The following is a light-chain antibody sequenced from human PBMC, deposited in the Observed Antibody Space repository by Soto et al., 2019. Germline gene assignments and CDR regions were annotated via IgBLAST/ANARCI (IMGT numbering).Light chain of an antibody. CDR3: QQYYSTPLT. CDR2: WAS. J-gene: IGKJ4*01. CDR1: QSVLYSSNNKNY. Sequence: DIVMTQSPDSLAVSLGERATINCKSSQSVLYSSNNKNYLAWYQQKPGQPPKLLIYWASTRESGVPDRFSGSGSGTDFTLTISILQAEDVAVYYCQQYYSTPLTFGGGTNVEIK. V-gene: IGKV4-1*01.